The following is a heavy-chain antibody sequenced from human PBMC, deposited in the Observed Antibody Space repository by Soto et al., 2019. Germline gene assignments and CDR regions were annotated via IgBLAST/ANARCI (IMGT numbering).Heavy chain of an antibody. Sequence: SETLSLTCTVSGGSISSGGYYWSWIRQHPGKGLEWIGYIYYSGSTYYNPSLKSRVTISVDTSKNQFSLKLSSVTAADTAVYYCARRIKYYYAMDVWGQGTTVTVSS. CDR3: ARRIKYYYAMDV. D-gene: IGHD2-15*01. CDR1: GGSISSGGYY. CDR2: IYYSGST. J-gene: IGHJ6*02. V-gene: IGHV4-31*03.